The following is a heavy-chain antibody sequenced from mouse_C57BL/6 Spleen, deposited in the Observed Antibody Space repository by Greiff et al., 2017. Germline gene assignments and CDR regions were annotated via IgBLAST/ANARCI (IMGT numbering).Heavy chain of an antibody. Sequence: EVKVVESGGDLVKPGGSLKLSCAASGFTFSSYGMSWVRQTPDKRLEWVATISSGGSYTYYPDSVKGRFTISRDNAKNTLYLQMSSLKSEDTAMYYCARQGKDYGSSYNFDYWGQGTTLTVSS. CDR1: GFTFSSYG. D-gene: IGHD1-1*01. CDR3: ARQGKDYGSSYNFDY. V-gene: IGHV5-6*01. J-gene: IGHJ2*01. CDR2: ISSGGSYT.